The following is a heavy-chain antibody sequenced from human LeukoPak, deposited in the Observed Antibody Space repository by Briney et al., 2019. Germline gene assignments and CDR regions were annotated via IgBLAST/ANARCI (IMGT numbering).Heavy chain of an antibody. CDR3: ARVRPPEGPLDF. Sequence: PGGSLRLSCAASGFTFSSYSMHWVRQAPGKGLEWVAVVSSDGANNYYIDSVKGRLIISRDDSKNTLYLQMNSLRPDDTALYLCARVRPPEGPLDFWGRGTLVTVSS. CDR1: GFTFSSYS. CDR2: VSSDGANN. V-gene: IGHV3-30-3*01. D-gene: IGHD3-10*01. J-gene: IGHJ4*02.